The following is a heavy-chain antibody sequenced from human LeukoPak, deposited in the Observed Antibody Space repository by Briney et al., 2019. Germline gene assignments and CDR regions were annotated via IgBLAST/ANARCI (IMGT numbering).Heavy chain of an antibody. V-gene: IGHV1-69*05. Sequence: VASVKVSCKASGGTFSSYAISWVRQAPGQGLEWMGGIIPIFGTANYAQKFQGRVTITTDESTSTAYMELSSLRSEDTAVYYCARVKRGARYYYYYMDVRGKGTTVTVSS. J-gene: IGHJ6*03. CDR3: ARVKRGARYYYYYMDV. CDR1: GGTFSSYA. CDR2: IIPIFGTA. D-gene: IGHD3-10*01.